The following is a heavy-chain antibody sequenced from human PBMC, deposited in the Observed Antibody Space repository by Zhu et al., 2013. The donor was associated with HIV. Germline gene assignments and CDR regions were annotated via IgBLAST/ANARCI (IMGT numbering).Heavy chain of an antibody. J-gene: IGHJ4*02. V-gene: IGHV1-2*02. Sequence: QVQVVQSGAEVKKPGASVKVSCKASGYTFSDYYIHWVRQAPGQGLEWMGWINPNSGDTKCAQKFQSRVTMTRDTSISTAYMELSRLRSDDTAMYYCARAVDYSDSSGSDYWGQGSRVTVSS. CDR1: GYTFSDYY. CDR3: ARAVDYSDSSGSDY. D-gene: IGHD3-22*01. CDR2: INPNSGDT.